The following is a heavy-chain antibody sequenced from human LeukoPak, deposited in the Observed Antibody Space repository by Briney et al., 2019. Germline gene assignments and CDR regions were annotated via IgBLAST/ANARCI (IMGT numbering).Heavy chain of an antibody. Sequence: ASVKFSCKASGYTFTSYTMHWVRQAPGQRLEWMGWINTDNDNTKYSQKFQGRVTITRDTSASTAYMELSSLRSEDTAVYYCARAGYCSGGSYYTFDYWGQGTLVTVSS. D-gene: IGHD2-15*01. V-gene: IGHV1-3*04. CDR3: ARAGYCSGGSYYTFDY. CDR2: INTDNDNT. J-gene: IGHJ4*02. CDR1: GYTFTSYT.